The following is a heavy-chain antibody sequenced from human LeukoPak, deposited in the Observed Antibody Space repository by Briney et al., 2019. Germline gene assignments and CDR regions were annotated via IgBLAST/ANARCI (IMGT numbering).Heavy chain of an antibody. D-gene: IGHD4-17*01. CDR2: IYHSGST. J-gene: IGHJ4*02. Sequence: TLSLTCAVSGGSISSGGYSWSWIRQPPGKGLEWIGYIYHSGSTYYNPSLKSRVTMSVDTSKNQFSLNLSSVTAADTAVYYCARETTGLARYFDYWGQGTLVTVSS. CDR3: ARETTGLARYFDY. V-gene: IGHV4-30-2*01. CDR1: GGSISSGGYS.